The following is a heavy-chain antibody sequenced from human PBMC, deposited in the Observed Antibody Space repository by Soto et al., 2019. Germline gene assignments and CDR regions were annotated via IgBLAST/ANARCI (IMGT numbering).Heavy chain of an antibody. CDR2: IYYSGST. V-gene: IGHV4-30-4*01. CDR3: ARGLNNGPHPWFDP. Sequence: PSETLSPTWPVSGGSISSGGYSWSWIRQPPGKGLEWIGYIYYSGSTYYNPSLKSRVTISVDTSKNQFSLRLSSVTAADTAAYYCARGLNNGPHPWFDPWGQGTLVTVSS. J-gene: IGHJ5*02. D-gene: IGHD1-20*01. CDR1: GGSISSGGYS.